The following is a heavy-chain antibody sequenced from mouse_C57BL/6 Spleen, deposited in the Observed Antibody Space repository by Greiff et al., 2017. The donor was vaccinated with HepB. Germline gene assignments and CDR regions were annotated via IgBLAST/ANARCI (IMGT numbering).Heavy chain of an antibody. CDR3: ARRGIYYYGSSWAY. J-gene: IGHJ3*01. D-gene: IGHD1-1*01. Sequence: EVQLQQSGPELVKPGASVKISCKASGYTFTDYYMNWVKQSHGKSLEWIGDINPNNGGTSYNQKFKGKATLTVDKSSSTAYMELRSLTSEDSAVYYCARRGIYYYGSSWAYWGQGTLVTVSA. V-gene: IGHV1-26*01. CDR1: GYTFTDYY. CDR2: INPNNGGT.